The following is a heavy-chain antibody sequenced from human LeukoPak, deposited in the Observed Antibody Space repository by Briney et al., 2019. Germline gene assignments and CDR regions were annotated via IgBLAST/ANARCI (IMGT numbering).Heavy chain of an antibody. CDR3: AADSSGPYYYYYMDV. Sequence: GGSLRLSCAASGFTFSSYEMNWVRQAPGKGLEWVSYISSSGSTIYYADSVKGRFTISRDNAKNSLYLQMNSLRAEDTAVYYCAADSSGPYYYYYMDVWGKGTTVTISS. CDR1: GFTFSSYE. CDR2: ISSSGSTI. V-gene: IGHV3-48*03. J-gene: IGHJ6*03. D-gene: IGHD3-22*01.